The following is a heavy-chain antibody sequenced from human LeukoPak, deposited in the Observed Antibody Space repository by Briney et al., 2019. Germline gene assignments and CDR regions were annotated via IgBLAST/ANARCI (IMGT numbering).Heavy chain of an antibody. D-gene: IGHD6-19*01. Sequence: GGSLRLSCAASGFTFSNYWMSWVRQAPGKGLEWVANIKQDGSEKYYVGSVKGRFTISRDNAKNSLYLQMNSLRAEDTAVYYCARDVARSYSSGWTRGYYFDYWGQGTLVTVSS. CDR2: IKQDGSEK. J-gene: IGHJ4*02. V-gene: IGHV3-7*01. CDR1: GFTFSNYW. CDR3: ARDVARSYSSGWTRGYYFDY.